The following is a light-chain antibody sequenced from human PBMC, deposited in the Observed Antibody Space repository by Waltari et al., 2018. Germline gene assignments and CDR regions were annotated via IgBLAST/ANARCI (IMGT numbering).Light chain of an antibody. Sequence: QSVLTQPPSASGFLGQSVAISCTVPSRAIGGYNSVSWYQQHPGKAPNLLLYEVTQRPPGVPDRFSGSKSGNTASLTVSGLQAEDEADYYCTSYAVTKVVFGGGTKLTVL. CDR1: SRAIGGYNS. CDR3: TSYAVTKVV. CDR2: EVT. V-gene: IGLV2-8*01. J-gene: IGLJ2*01.